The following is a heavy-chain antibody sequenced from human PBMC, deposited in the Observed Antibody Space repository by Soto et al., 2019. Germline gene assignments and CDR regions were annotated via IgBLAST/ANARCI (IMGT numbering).Heavy chain of an antibody. CDR2: IDPSDSQT. D-gene: IGHD3-22*01. J-gene: IGHJ4*02. V-gene: IGHV5-10-1*01. Sequence: GESLKISCKGSGYSFAGYWITWVRQKPGKGLEWMGRIDPSDSQTHYSPSFRGHVTISVTKSITTVFLQWSSLRASDTAMYYCARQIYDSDTGPNFQYYFDSWGQGTPVTVSS. CDR1: GYSFAGYW. CDR3: ARQIYDSDTGPNFQYYFDS.